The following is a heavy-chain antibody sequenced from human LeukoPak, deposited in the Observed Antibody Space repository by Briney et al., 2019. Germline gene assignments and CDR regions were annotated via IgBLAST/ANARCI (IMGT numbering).Heavy chain of an antibody. CDR2: INPSGGST. V-gene: IGHV1-46*01. CDR1: GYTFSNYY. Sequence: ASVKISCKASGYTFSNYYVHWVRQAPGQGLEWMGVINPSGGSTNYAQKFQGRVTMTRDTSTSTVYMEMSSLRSEDTAVYYCARDSTVTTFRGCVDPWGQGTLVTVSS. D-gene: IGHD4-17*01. J-gene: IGHJ5*02. CDR3: ARDSTVTTFRGCVDP.